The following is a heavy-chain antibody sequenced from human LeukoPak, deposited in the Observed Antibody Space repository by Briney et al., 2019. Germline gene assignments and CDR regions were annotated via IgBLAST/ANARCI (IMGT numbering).Heavy chain of an antibody. CDR3: ARDFRQGRGYCSGGSCYHAFDI. J-gene: IGHJ3*02. V-gene: IGHV3-48*02. Sequence: GGSLRLSCAASGFTFSSYSMNWVRQAPGKGLEWVSYISSSSSTIYYADSVKGRFTISRDIAKNSLYLQMNSLRDEDTAVYYCARDFRQGRGYCSGGSCYHAFDIWGQGTMVTVSS. CDR1: GFTFSSYS. D-gene: IGHD2-15*01. CDR2: ISSSSSTI.